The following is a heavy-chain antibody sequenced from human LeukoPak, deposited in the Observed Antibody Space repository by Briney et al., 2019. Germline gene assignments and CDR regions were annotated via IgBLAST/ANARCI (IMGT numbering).Heavy chain of an antibody. CDR1: GGSISSYY. CDR2: IYYSGST. V-gene: IGHV4-59*01. Sequence: SETLSLTCTVSGGSISSYYWSWIRQPPGKGLEWIGYIYYSGSTNYNPSLKSRVTISVDTSKNQFSLKLSSVTAADTAVYYCARDGTYGDYVWYFDLWGRGTLVTVSS. J-gene: IGHJ2*01. CDR3: ARDGTYGDYVWYFDL. D-gene: IGHD4-17*01.